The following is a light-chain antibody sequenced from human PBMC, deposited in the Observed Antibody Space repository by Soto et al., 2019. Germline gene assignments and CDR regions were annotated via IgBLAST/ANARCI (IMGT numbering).Light chain of an antibody. CDR2: SNN. CDR1: SSKIGSNT. V-gene: IGLV1-44*01. CDR3: AAWDDSLNGYV. Sequence: QSVLIQPPSASGTPGQRVTISCSGTSSKIGSNTVNWYQQLPGTAPKLLIYSNNQRPSGVPDRFSGSKSGTSASLAISGLQSEDEADYYCAAWDDSLNGYVFGTGTKVTVL. J-gene: IGLJ1*01.